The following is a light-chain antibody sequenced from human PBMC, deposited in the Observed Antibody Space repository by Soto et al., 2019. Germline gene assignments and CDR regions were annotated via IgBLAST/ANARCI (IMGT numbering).Light chain of an antibody. V-gene: IGLV2-18*02. J-gene: IGLJ1*01. CDR1: SSDVGSYNR. CDR2: EVS. CDR3: NSYTGSSTYV. Sequence: QSALTQPPSVSGSPGQSVAISCTGTSSDVGSYNRVSWYQQPPGAAPKLMFYEVSNRPSGVPDRFSGSKSGNTASLTISGLQAEDVADYYCNSYTGSSTYVFGTRTKLTVL.